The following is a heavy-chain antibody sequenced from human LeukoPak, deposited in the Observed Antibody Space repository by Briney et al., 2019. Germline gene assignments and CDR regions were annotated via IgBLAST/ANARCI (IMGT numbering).Heavy chain of an antibody. J-gene: IGHJ4*02. D-gene: IGHD3-9*01. V-gene: IGHV3-7*05. CDR1: GFTFSRYW. CDR3: VRERYFDRRAPFDY. CDR2: IKQDGSEK. Sequence: PGGSLRLSCAASGFTFSRYWMSWVRQAPGKGLEWVANIKQDGSEKYYVDSVKGRFTISRDEAKNSLYLQMNSLRAEDTAVYYCVRERYFDRRAPFDYWGQGTLVTVSS.